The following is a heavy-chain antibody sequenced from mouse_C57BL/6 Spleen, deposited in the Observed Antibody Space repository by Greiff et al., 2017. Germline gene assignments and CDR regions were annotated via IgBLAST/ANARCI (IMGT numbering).Heavy chain of an antibody. CDR2: INPNNGGT. Sequence: VQLQQSGPELVKPGASVKISCKASGYTFTDYYMNWVKQSHGKSLEWIGDINPNNGGTSDNQKFKGKATWTVDKSSSTAYMELRSLTSEDSAVYYCARAGPLTAMDYWGQGTSVTVSS. J-gene: IGHJ4*01. D-gene: IGHD4-1*01. V-gene: IGHV1-26*01. CDR1: GYTFTDYY. CDR3: ARAGPLTAMDY.